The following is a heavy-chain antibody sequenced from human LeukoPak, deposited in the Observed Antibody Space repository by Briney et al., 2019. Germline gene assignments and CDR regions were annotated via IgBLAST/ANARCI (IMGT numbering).Heavy chain of an antibody. J-gene: IGHJ3*02. CDR2: INPNSGGT. CDR1: GYTFTGYY. CDR3: AREGRLIAAAKPSVGAFDI. D-gene: IGHD6-13*01. Sequence: ASVKVSCKASGYTFTGYYMHWVRQAPGQGLEWMGWINPNSGGTNYAQKFQGWVTMTRDTSISTAYMELSRLRSDDTAVYYCAREGRLIAAAKPSVGAFDIWGQGTMVTVSS. V-gene: IGHV1-2*04.